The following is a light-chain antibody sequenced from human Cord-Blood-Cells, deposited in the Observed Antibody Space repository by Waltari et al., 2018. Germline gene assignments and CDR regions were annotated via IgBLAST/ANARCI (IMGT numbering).Light chain of an antibody. CDR1: SSDVGGYNY. CDR3: SSYTSSSTLDV. J-gene: IGLJ1*01. V-gene: IGLV2-14*01. Sequence: QSALTQPASVSGSPGQSITISCPGTSSDVGGYNYVSRYQQHPGKAPKLLIYDVSNRPSGVSNRFSGSKSGNTASLTISGLQAEDEADYYCSSYTSSSTLDVFGTGTKVTVL. CDR2: DVS.